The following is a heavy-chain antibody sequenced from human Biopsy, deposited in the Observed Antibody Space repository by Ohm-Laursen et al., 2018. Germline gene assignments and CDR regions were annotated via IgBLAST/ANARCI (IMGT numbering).Heavy chain of an antibody. CDR1: GFTFSDYY. CDR2: ISGIGDTT. Sequence: SLRLSCTASGFTFSDYYMSWIRQAPGRGLEWVSHISGIGDTTYYADSVKGRFTISRDNSKNSLYLQMNSPRAEDTAVYYCARDLTWGSYFGSWGQGSLVTVSS. CDR3: ARDLTWGSYFGS. D-gene: IGHD3-16*01. V-gene: IGHV3-11*01. J-gene: IGHJ4*02.